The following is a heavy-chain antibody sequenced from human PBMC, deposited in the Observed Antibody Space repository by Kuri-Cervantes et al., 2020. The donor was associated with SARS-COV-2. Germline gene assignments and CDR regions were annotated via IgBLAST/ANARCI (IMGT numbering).Heavy chain of an antibody. CDR2: INPSGGST. V-gene: IGHV1-46*01. D-gene: IGHD3-22*01. Sequence: ASVKVSCKASGYTFTSYYMHWVRQAPGQGLEWMGIINPSGGSTSYAQKFQGRVTMTRDTSKNQFSLKLSSVTAADTAVYYCARDPAYYDSSGYYYGAFDIWGQGTMVTVSS. CDR1: GYTFTSYY. J-gene: IGHJ3*02. CDR3: ARDPAYYDSSGYYYGAFDI.